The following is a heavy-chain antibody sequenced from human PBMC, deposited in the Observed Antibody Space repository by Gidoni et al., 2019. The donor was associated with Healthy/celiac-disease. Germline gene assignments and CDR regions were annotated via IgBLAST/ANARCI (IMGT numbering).Heavy chain of an antibody. V-gene: IGHV4-39*01. CDR1: GGSISSSSYY. CDR3: ARQTDYGGNSLAVYY. J-gene: IGHJ4*02. Sequence: QLQLQESGPGLVKPSETLSLPCTVSGGSISSSSYYWGWVRRPPGKGLECLGSIYSSGSTHYNPSLKRRVTLSVDTSKNQFSLKLSSVTAADTAVYYCARQTDYGGNSLAVYYWGQGTLVTVSS. D-gene: IGHD4-17*01. CDR2: IYSSGST.